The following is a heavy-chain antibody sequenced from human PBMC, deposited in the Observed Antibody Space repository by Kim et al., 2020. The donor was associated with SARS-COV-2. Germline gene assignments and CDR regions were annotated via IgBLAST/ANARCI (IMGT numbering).Heavy chain of an antibody. J-gene: IGHJ4*02. CDR1: GFTFSSYS. CDR2: ISSSSSYI. Sequence: GGSLRLSCAASGFTFSSYSMNWVRQAPGKGLEWVSSISSSSSYIYYADSVKGRFTISRHNAKNSLYLQMNSLRAEDTAVYYCARVDVAAAGSFDYWGQGTLVTVSS. V-gene: IGHV3-21*01. D-gene: IGHD6-13*01. CDR3: ARVDVAAAGSFDY.